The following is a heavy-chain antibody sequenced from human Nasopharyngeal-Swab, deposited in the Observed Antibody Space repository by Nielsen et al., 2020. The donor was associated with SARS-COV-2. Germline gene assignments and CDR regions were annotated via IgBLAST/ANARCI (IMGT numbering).Heavy chain of an antibody. D-gene: IGHD4-17*01. Sequence: ASVKVSCKASGYTFKSFAVNWGRQAPGQGLEWMGWISAYNGNTNYAQTLQGRVTMTTDTSTSTVYMELRSLRSDDTAVYYCAVDYGDYASYYGMDVWGQWTTVTVSS. CDR2: ISAYNGNT. J-gene: IGHJ6*02. CDR1: GYTFKSFA. V-gene: IGHV1-18*01. CDR3: AVDYGDYASYYGMDV.